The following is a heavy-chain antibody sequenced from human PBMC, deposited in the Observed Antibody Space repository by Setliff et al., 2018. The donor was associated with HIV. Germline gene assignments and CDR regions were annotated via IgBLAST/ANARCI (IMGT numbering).Heavy chain of an antibody. J-gene: IGHJ4*02. CDR2: IIPILGVA. CDR3: AIDVIGGWLRPMPDF. CDR1: GGTFSSYS. Sequence: ASVKVSCKSSGGTFSSYSLSWVRQVPGQGLEWMGGIIPILGVANYAQKFQGRVTITADTSTNTAYMELSGLRSEDTAVYYCAIDVIGGWLRPMPDFWGPGTLVTVSS. V-gene: IGHV1-69*10. D-gene: IGHD5-12*01.